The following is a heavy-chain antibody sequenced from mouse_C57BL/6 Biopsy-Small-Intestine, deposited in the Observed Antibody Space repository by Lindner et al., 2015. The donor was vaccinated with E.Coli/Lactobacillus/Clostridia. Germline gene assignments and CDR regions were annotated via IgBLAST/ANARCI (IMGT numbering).Heavy chain of an antibody. V-gene: IGHV1-81*01. J-gene: IGHJ1*03. D-gene: IGHD4-1*01. Sequence: VQLQESGAELARPVASVMLSCKASGYTFTSYGISWVKQRTGQGLEWIGEIYPRSGNTYYNEKFKGKATLTADKSSSTAYMELRSLTSEDSAVYFCARGVNWDGFFDVWGTGTTVTVSS. CDR3: ARGVNWDGFFDV. CDR1: GYTFTSYG. CDR2: IYPRSGNT.